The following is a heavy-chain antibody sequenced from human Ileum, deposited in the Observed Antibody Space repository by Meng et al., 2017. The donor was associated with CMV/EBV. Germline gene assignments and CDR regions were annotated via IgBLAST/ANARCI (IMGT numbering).Heavy chain of an antibody. V-gene: IGHV4-34*01. J-gene: IGHJ4*02. CDR3: ARSTKADCWEVLTY. Sequence: QCVSVAYKLTETLILTCASYCESFSHYYWTWIRQPPGKGLEWIGEIYRDGTTNYDPSLKSRVSISEDTSKNQFSLKLTSVTAADTAVYYCARSTKADCWEVLTYWGQGTLVTVSS. CDR2: IYRDGTT. D-gene: IGHD2-21*02. CDR1: CESFSHYY.